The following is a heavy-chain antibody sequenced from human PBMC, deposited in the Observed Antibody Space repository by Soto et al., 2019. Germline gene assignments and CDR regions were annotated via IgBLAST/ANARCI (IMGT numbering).Heavy chain of an antibody. Sequence: SVKVSCKASGGTFSSYAISWVRQAPGQGLERMGGIIPIFGTANYAQKFQGRVTITADESSSTAYLELSSLRSEDTAVYYCASESRYCSGGSCYFLPGIDYWGQGTLVTVSS. CDR2: IIPIFGTA. D-gene: IGHD2-15*01. CDR3: ASESRYCSGGSCYFLPGIDY. J-gene: IGHJ4*02. V-gene: IGHV1-69*13. CDR1: GGTFSSYA.